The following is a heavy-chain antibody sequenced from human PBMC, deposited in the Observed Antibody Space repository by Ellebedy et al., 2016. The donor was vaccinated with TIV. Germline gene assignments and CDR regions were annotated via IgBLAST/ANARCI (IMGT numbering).Heavy chain of an antibody. J-gene: IGHJ3*02. CDR2: IYSGGST. CDR3: AREEYGSSASSPTDAFDI. D-gene: IGHD2-2*01. V-gene: IGHV3-66*01. CDR1: GFTVSSNY. Sequence: GESLKISCAASGFTVSSNYMIWVRQAPGKGLEWVSLIYSGGSTYYADSVKGRFTISRDNSKNTLYLQMNSLRADDTAVYYCAREEYGSSASSPTDAFDIWGQGTMVTVSS.